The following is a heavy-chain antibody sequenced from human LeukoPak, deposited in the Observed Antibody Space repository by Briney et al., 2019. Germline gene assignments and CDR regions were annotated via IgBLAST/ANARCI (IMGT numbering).Heavy chain of an antibody. J-gene: IGHJ4*02. D-gene: IGHD3-10*01. CDR2: ISSSSSYI. V-gene: IGHV3-21*01. CDR1: GFTFSSYS. CDR3: AYFTRFVRGVIPFDY. Sequence: GGSLRLSCAASGFTFSSYSMNWVRQAPGKGLEWVSSISSSSSYIYYADSVKGRFTISRDNAKNSLYLQMNSLRAEDTAVYYRAYFTRFVRGVIPFDYWGQGTLVTVSS.